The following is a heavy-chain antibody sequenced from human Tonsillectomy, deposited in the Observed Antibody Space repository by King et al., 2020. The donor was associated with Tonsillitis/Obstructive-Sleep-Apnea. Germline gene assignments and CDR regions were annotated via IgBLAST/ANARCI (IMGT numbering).Heavy chain of an antibody. CDR1: GFTFSNYD. V-gene: IGHV3-13*04. Sequence: LVESGGGLVQPGGSLRLSCAASGFTFSNYDMHWVRQATGKGLEWFSGIGTAGDTYYSGSVKGRFTISRENAKNSLYLQMDSLRAGDTAVYYCARDSGGYTGTYYAFDIWGQGTMVTVSS. D-gene: IGHD1-26*01. J-gene: IGHJ3*02. CDR2: IGTAGDT. CDR3: ARDSGGYTGTYYAFDI.